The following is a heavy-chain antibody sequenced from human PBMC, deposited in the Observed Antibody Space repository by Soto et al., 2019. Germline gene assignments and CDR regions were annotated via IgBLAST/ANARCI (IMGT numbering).Heavy chain of an antibody. J-gene: IGHJ3*02. CDR1: GFTFSSYA. D-gene: IGHD3-22*01. CDR3: AKAKGYYYDSSGYYSPADDAFDI. V-gene: IGHV3-23*01. CDR2: ISGSGGST. Sequence: EVQLLESGGGLVQPGGSLRLSCAASGFTFSSYAMSWVRQAPGKGLEWVSAISGSGGSTYYADSVKGRFTISRDNSKNTLYLQMNSVRAEDTAVYYCAKAKGYYYDSSGYYSPADDAFDIWGQGTMVTVSS.